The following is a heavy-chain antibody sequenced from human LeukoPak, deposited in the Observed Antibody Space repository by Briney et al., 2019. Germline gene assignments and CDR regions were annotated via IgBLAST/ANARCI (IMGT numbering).Heavy chain of an antibody. CDR1: VVTRGRCV. V-gene: IGHV3-23*01. CDR2: LSPSGDAT. D-gene: IGHD3-10*01. J-gene: IGHJ6*01. Sequence: GGPRRLSCASSVVTRGRCVVNGPRHAPGGRLGWVSYLSPSGDATGYAEAVNGRFNISRDNSNDMVYLHLDSLRAEDTAKYYCVRKLYYYMVVWGSGTTVSVPS. CDR3: VRKLYYYMVV.